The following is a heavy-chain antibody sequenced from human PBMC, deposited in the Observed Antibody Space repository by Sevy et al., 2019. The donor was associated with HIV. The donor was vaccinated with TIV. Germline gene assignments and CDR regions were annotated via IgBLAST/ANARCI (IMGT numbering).Heavy chain of an antibody. J-gene: IGHJ2*01. CDR3: ARLALDNYYDSSGYSRHWYFDL. Sequence: SETLSLTCTVSGGSISSSSNYWGWIRQPPGKGLEWIGSIYYSGSTYYNPSLKSRVTISVDTSKNQFSLKLSSVTAADTAVYYCARLALDNYYDSSGYSRHWYFDLWGRGTLVTVSS. CDR1: GGSISSSSNY. V-gene: IGHV4-39*01. CDR2: IYYSGST. D-gene: IGHD3-22*01.